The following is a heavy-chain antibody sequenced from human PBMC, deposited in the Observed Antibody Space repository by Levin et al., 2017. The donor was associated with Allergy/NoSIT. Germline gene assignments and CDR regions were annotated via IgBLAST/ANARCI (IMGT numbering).Heavy chain of an antibody. CDR1: GFTVSSNY. D-gene: IGHD3-10*01. Sequence: GGSLRLSCAASGFTVSSNYMSWVRQAPGKGLEWVSVIYSGGSTYYADSVKGRFTISRDNSKNTLYLQMNSLRAEDTAVYYCARDLRGRYGSGSYPTYYYGMDVWGQGTTVTVSS. CDR3: ARDLRGRYGSGSYPTYYYGMDV. V-gene: IGHV3-53*01. CDR2: IYSGGST. J-gene: IGHJ6*02.